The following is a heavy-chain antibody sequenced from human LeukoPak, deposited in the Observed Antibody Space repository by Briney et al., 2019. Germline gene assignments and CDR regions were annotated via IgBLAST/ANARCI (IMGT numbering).Heavy chain of an antibody. CDR1: GASISSHY. J-gene: IGHJ4*02. V-gene: IGHV4-59*11. D-gene: IGHD3-3*01. Sequence: TPSETLSLTCTVSGASISSHYWSWIRQPPGKGLEWIGYIYYSGSTNYNPSLKSRVTISVDTSKNQFSLKLSSVTAADTAVYYCAVTYYDFWSGYFYFDYWGQGTLVTVSS. CDR3: AVTYYDFWSGYFYFDY. CDR2: IYYSGST.